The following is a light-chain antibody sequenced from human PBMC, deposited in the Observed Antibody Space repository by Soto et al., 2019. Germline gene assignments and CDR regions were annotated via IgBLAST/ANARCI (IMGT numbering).Light chain of an antibody. Sequence: IEVTQSPSSLSASVGDRVTITCRASQSISSYLNWYQQKPGKAPKLLIYDASSLESGVPSRFSGSGSGTDFTLTISSLQPEDFATYYCQQFNVFGGGTKVDIK. CDR3: QQFNV. CDR1: QSISSY. J-gene: IGKJ4*01. CDR2: DAS. V-gene: IGKV1-13*02.